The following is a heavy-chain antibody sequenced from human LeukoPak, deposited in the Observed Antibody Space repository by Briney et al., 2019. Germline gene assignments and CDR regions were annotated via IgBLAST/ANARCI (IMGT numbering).Heavy chain of an antibody. CDR3: ARASIVGATHNWFDP. J-gene: IGHJ5*02. CDR2: INPSGGST. Sequence: AASVTVSCKASGYTFTSYYMHWVRQAPGQGLEWMGIINPSGGSTSYAQKFQGRVTITADKSTSTAYMELSSLRSEDTAVYYCARASIVGATHNWFDPWGQGTLVTVSS. V-gene: IGHV1-46*01. CDR1: GYTFTSYY. D-gene: IGHD1-26*01.